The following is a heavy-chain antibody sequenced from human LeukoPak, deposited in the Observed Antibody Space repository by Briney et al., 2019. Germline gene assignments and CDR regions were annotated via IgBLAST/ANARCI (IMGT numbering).Heavy chain of an antibody. CDR3: ARAGLGYSSSWDYYYYMDV. D-gene: IGHD6-13*01. V-gene: IGHV1-2*02. Sequence: ASVKVSCTASRYTFTGYYMHWVRQAPGQGLEWMGWINPSSGGTNYAQKFQGRVTMTRDTSISTAYMELSRLRSDDTAVYYCARAGLGYSSSWDYYYYMDVWGKGTTVTVSS. CDR2: INPSSGGT. J-gene: IGHJ6*03. CDR1: RYTFTGYY.